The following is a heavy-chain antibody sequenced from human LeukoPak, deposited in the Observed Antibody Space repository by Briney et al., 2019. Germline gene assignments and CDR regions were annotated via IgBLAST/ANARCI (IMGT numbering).Heavy chain of an antibody. V-gene: IGHV3-15*01. CDR3: TTKTIAPGY. CDR1: GFTFRNAW. J-gene: IGHJ4*02. D-gene: IGHD2-21*01. Sequence: GGSLRLSCAASGFTFRNAWMTWVRQAPGKGLEWVGRIKSQTDSGTTDYAAPVKGRFTISRDDSKNTLYLQMNSLKTEDTAVYYCTTKTIAPGYWGQGTLVTVSS. CDR2: IKSQTDSGTT.